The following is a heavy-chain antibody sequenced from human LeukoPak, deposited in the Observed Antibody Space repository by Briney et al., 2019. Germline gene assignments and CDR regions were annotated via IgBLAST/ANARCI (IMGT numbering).Heavy chain of an antibody. CDR3: ARSGIVVATDY. Sequence: PSETLSLTCDVYGGSFSGYYWSWIRQPPGKGLEWIGEINHRGSTNYNPSLKSRVTISVDTSKNQFSLKLTSVTAADAAVNYCARSGIVVATDYWGQGTLVTVSS. CDR1: GGSFSGYY. J-gene: IGHJ4*02. V-gene: IGHV4-34*01. D-gene: IGHD6-19*01. CDR2: INHRGST.